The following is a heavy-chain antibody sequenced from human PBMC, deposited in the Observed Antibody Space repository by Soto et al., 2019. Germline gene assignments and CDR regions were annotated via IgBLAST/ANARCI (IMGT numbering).Heavy chain of an antibody. V-gene: IGHV3-23*01. CDR3: AKRIAAAGTPSDYYYYGMDV. D-gene: IGHD6-13*01. CDR2: ISGSGGST. Sequence: GGSLRLSCAASGFTFSSYAMSWVRQAPGKGLEWVSAISGSGGSTYYADSVKGRFTISRDNSKNTLYLQMNSLRAEDTAVYYCAKRIAAAGTPSDYYYYGMDVWGQGTTVT. J-gene: IGHJ6*02. CDR1: GFTFSSYA.